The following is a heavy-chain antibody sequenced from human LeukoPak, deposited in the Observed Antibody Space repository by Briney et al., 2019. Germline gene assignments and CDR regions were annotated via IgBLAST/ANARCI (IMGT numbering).Heavy chain of an antibody. Sequence: SETLSLTCTVSGGSISSYYWSWIRQPPGKGLEWIGYIHYSGTTNYNPSLKSRVTIPVDTSKNQFSLKLSSVTAADTAVYFCARVSWFPGTSYYYMDVWGKGTTVTVSS. CDR1: GGSISSYY. CDR2: IHYSGTT. J-gene: IGHJ6*03. V-gene: IGHV4-59*01. D-gene: IGHD1-1*01. CDR3: ARVSWFPGTSYYYMDV.